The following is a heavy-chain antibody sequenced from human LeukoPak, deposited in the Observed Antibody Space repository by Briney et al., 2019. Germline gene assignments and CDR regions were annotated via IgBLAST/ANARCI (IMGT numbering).Heavy chain of an antibody. CDR1: GFTFSSYS. D-gene: IGHD3-22*01. J-gene: IGHJ4*02. CDR2: ISRSSIYK. Sequence: GGSLRLSCAASGFTFSSYSMNWVRQAPGKGLEWVSSISRSSIYKYYADSVKGRFTISRDNAKNSLYLQMNSLRVEDTAVYYCAGVRYDSSGYYSIFDYWGQGTLVTVSS. CDR3: AGVRYDSSGYYSIFDY. V-gene: IGHV3-21*01.